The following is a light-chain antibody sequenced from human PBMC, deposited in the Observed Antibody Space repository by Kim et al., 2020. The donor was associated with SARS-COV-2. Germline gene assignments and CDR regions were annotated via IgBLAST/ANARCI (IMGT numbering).Light chain of an antibody. V-gene: IGKV3-15*01. CDR2: GAS. J-gene: IGKJ2*04. Sequence: VSPGERATLSCRASQSVSSNLAWYQQKPGQAPRLLIYGASTRVTGIPARFSASGSGTEFTLTISSLQSEDFAVYYCQQYNNWPPWSFGQGTKLEI. CDR3: QQYNNWPPWS. CDR1: QSVSSN.